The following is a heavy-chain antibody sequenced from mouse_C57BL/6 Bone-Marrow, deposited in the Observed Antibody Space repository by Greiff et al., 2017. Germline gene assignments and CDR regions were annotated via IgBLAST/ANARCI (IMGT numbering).Heavy chain of an antibody. Sequence: QVQLLQSGAELARPGASLKMSCTASGYTFTGYTMHWVKQRPGQGLEWIGYINPSSGYTKYTQKFKDKATLTADKSSSTAYMQLSTRTSEDSAVYYCARGYDYSTWFAYWGQGTMVTVSA. D-gene: IGHD2-4*01. CDR1: GYTFTGYT. CDR3: ARGYDYSTWFAY. CDR2: INPSSGYT. V-gene: IGHV1-4*01. J-gene: IGHJ3*01.